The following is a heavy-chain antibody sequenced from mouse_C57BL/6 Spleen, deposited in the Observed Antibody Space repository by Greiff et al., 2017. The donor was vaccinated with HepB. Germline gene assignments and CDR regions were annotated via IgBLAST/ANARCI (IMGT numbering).Heavy chain of an antibody. CDR2: IYPGDGDT. CDR3: AREGYGRTFDY. V-gene: IGHV1-82*01. Sequence: QVQLQQSGPELVKPGASVKISCKASGYAFSSSWMNWVKQRPGKGLEWIGRIYPGDGDTNYNGKFKGKATLTADKSSSTAYMQLISLTSEDSAVYFCAREGYGRTFDYWGQGTTLTVSS. D-gene: IGHD1-1*01. CDR1: GYAFSSSW. J-gene: IGHJ2*01.